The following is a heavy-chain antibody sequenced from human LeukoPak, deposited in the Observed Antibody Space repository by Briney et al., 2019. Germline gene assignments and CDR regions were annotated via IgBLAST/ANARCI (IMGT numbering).Heavy chain of an antibody. CDR1: GFTFSSYG. V-gene: IGHV3-30*03. J-gene: IGHJ4*02. CDR3: ATGDLLDY. Sequence: GSLRLSCAASGFTFSSYGMHWVRQAPGKGLEWVAVISYDGSNKYYADSVKGRFTISRDNSKNTLYLQINSLRAEDTAVYYCATGDLLDYWGQGTLVTVSS. CDR2: ISYDGSNK. D-gene: IGHD4-17*01.